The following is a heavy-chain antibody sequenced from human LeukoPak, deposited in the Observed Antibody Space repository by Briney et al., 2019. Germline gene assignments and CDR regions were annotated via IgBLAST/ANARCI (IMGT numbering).Heavy chain of an antibody. CDR3: STGSGHAFDI. Sequence: GSLRLSCAASGFTFSSYWMHWVRQVPGKGLVWVSRINSDGSSTSYADSVKGRFTISRDNAKNTLYVQMNSLRAEDTAVYYCSTGSGHAFDIWGRETMVTVSS. D-gene: IGHD3-10*01. J-gene: IGHJ3*02. V-gene: IGHV3-74*01. CDR2: INSDGSST. CDR1: GFTFSSYW.